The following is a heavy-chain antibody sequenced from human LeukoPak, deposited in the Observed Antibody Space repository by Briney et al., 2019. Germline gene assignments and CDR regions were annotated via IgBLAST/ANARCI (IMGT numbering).Heavy chain of an antibody. J-gene: IGHJ6*02. CDR2: IYTSGST. V-gene: IGHV4-4*07. CDR3: AREDGPYYYGSGTKYGMDV. CDR1: GDSISNYY. D-gene: IGHD3-10*01. Sequence: SETLSLTCTVSGDSISNYYWSWIRQPAGKGLEWIGRIYTSGSTNYNPSLKSRVTMSVDTSKNQFSLKLSSVTAADTAVYYCAREDGPYYYGSGTKYGMDVWGQGTTVTVSS.